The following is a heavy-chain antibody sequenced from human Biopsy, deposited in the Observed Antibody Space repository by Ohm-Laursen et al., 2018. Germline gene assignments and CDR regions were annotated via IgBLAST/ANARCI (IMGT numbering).Heavy chain of an antibody. Sequence: SLRLSCAASGFTFSGFSMNWVCKAPGQGLEWVSSISVSGTHIYYTDSVKGRFTVSRDNGKNSVYLQMNSLRFEDTAVYYCARDGEAKYCKHGVCPSDFWGQGTLVAVSS. J-gene: IGHJ4*02. D-gene: IGHD2-8*01. V-gene: IGHV3-21*01. CDR1: GFTFSGFS. CDR3: ARDGEAKYCKHGVCPSDF. CDR2: ISVSGTHI.